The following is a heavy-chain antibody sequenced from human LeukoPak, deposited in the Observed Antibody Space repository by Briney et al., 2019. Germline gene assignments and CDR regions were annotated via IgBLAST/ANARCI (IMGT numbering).Heavy chain of an antibody. CDR2: INPDGSQK. CDR1: GFTFSSYS. CDR3: ARDPHYGAIDY. D-gene: IGHD4-17*01. J-gene: IGHJ4*02. V-gene: IGHV3-7*01. Sequence: GGPLRLSCAASGFTFSSYSMNWVRQAPGKGLEWVADINPDGSQKYYVDSMQGRFTISRDNAKNSLDLQMNSLGAEDTAVYYCARDPHYGAIDYWGQGTLVTVSS.